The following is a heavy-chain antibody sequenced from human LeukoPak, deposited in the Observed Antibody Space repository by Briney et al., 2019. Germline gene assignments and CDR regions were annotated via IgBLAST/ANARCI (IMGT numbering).Heavy chain of an antibody. D-gene: IGHD5-12*01. Sequence: ASVKVSCTPSGYTFTNYYLHWVRQAPGQGLEWVGWIHPNTGATHHAQKFQGRLTMTRDTSISTVYMELTRLRSDDTAVYYCARDMGRYSGYDYDYWGQGTLVTASS. CDR1: GYTFTNYY. V-gene: IGHV1-2*02. J-gene: IGHJ4*02. CDR2: IHPNTGAT. CDR3: ARDMGRYSGYDYDY.